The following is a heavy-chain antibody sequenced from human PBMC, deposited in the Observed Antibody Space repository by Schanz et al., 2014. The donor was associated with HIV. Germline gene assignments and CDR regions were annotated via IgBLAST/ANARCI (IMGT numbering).Heavy chain of an antibody. J-gene: IGHJ5*01. CDR3: ARSRFQLQWFDS. V-gene: IGHV1-8*01. Sequence: QVRLVQSGAEVKKPGASVTVSCKASGYTFSSYDINWVRQATGQGLEWMGWRNANSGQTVYAQQFQGRVDMTRTTSIRTAYMELRGLTSEDTAVYYCARSRFQLQWFDSWGQGTLVTVSS. CDR1: GYTFSSYD. D-gene: IGHD2-2*01. CDR2: RNANSGQT.